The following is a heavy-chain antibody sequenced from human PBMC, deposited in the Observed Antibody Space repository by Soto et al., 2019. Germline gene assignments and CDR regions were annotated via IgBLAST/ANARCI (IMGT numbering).Heavy chain of an antibody. CDR3: AREEYSRSGWFDP. CDR1: GITLSGFA. V-gene: IGHV3-30-3*01. CDR2: ISYDENKK. Sequence: PGGSRRLSCAGSGITLSGFAIHWVRQAPGKGLEWVAVISYDENKKYYADSVKGRFTISRDNPKNTLFLQMNSLRAEDTAVYYCAREEYSRSGWFDPWGQGTLVTVSS. D-gene: IGHD6-13*01. J-gene: IGHJ5*02.